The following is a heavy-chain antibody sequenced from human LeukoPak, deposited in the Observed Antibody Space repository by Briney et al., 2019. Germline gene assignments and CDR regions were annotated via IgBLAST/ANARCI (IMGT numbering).Heavy chain of an antibody. CDR2: IYSGGST. CDR1: GFPFSSYA. V-gene: IGHV3-53*01. Sequence: GGSLRLSCAASGFPFSSYAMSWVRQAPGKGLEWVSVIYSGGSTYYADSVKGRFTISRDNSKNTLYLQMNSLRAEDTAMYYCTRGHRYSTGWYYFDYWGQGTLVTVSS. CDR3: TRGHRYSTGWYYFDY. D-gene: IGHD6-19*01. J-gene: IGHJ4*02.